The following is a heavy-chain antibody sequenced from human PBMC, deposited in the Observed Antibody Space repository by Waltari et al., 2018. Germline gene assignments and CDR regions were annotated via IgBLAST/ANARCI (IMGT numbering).Heavy chain of an antibody. D-gene: IGHD3-22*01. J-gene: IGHJ4*02. Sequence: QVQLVQSGAEVKKPGASVKVSCEASGYTFPGYYLHWVRQAPGQGLEWMGWINPKSGGTNYAHNFRGRVTMTRDTSISTTYMELSGLRSDDTAVYYCAREDYYDTRGYPIPDYWGQGTLVTVSS. CDR1: GYTFPGYY. CDR2: INPKSGGT. CDR3: AREDYYDTRGYPIPDY. V-gene: IGHV1-2*07.